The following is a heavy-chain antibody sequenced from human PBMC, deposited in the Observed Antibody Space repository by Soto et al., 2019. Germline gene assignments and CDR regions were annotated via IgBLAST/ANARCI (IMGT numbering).Heavy chain of an antibody. Sequence: SETLSLTCTVSGGSIISSNDYWGWIRQPPGKGLEWIGTIYYSGSTYYNPSLKSRVTISVDTSKNQFSLKLSSVTAADTAVYYCARRSMFWETSKDTIFGLDVWGQGPTVTVS. J-gene: IGHJ6*02. CDR2: IYYSGST. CDR3: ARRSMFWETSKDTIFGLDV. CDR1: GGSIISSNDY. D-gene: IGHD3-10*02. V-gene: IGHV4-39*01.